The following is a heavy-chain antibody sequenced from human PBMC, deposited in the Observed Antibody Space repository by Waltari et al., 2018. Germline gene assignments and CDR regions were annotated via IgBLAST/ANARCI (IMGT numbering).Heavy chain of an antibody. CDR1: GVSVSRNY. D-gene: IGHD5-18*01. V-gene: IGHV3-53*01. Sequence: EVQLVESGGGMIQPGGSLRLSCEASGVSVSRNYMSGVRQAPGKGLEWLSAIYSGGNTFYADSVKGRFNISIDKSKNTLYLQMNSLRVDDTAVYYCARDDSYGQFMRFDFWGQGTVVTVSS. CDR3: ARDDSYGQFMRFDF. J-gene: IGHJ4*02. CDR2: IYSGGNT.